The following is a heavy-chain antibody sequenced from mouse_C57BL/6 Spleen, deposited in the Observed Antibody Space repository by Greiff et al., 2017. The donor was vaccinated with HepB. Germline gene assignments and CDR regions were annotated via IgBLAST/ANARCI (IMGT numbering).Heavy chain of an antibody. CDR3: ARWVYYGSFFDV. CDR2: INPNNGGT. Sequence: DVQLQESGPELVKPGASVKIPCKASGYTFTDYNMDWVKQSHGKSLEWIGDINPNNGGTIYNQKFKGKATLTVDKSSSTAYMELRSLTSEDTAVYYCARWVYYGSFFDVWGTGTTVTVSS. D-gene: IGHD2-2*01. CDR1: GYTFTDYN. J-gene: IGHJ1*03. V-gene: IGHV1-18*01.